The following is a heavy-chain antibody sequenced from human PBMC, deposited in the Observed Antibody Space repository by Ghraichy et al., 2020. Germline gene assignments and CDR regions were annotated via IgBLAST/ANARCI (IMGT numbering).Heavy chain of an antibody. CDR1: GGSISSGGYS. CDR2: IYYSGST. CDR3: ASRVDYYYYMDV. V-gene: IGHV4-30-2*01. J-gene: IGHJ6*03. Sequence: SQTLSLTCAVSGGSISSGGYSWSWIRQPPGKGLEWIGYIYYSGSTYYNPSLKSRVTISVDRSENQFSLKLSSVTAADTAVYYCASRVDYYYYMDVWGKGTTVTVSS.